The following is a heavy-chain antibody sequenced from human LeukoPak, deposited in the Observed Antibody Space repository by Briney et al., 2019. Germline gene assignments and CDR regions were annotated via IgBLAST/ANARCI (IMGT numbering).Heavy chain of an antibody. D-gene: IGHD1-26*01. J-gene: IGHJ4*02. Sequence: SVKVSCKASRGTFSTYAISWVRQAPGQGLEWMGRIFPIFATANYAQKFQGRVTITADESTSTAYMELSSLRSEDTAVYYCARESGSYEAYYYHWRRGTLVTVSS. CDR1: RGTFSTYA. CDR2: IFPIFATA. V-gene: IGHV1-69*15. CDR3: ARESGSYEAYYYH.